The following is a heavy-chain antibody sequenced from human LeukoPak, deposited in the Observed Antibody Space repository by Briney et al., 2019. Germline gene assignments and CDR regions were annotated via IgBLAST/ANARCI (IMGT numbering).Heavy chain of an antibody. J-gene: IGHJ4*02. V-gene: IGHV3-23*01. D-gene: IGHD3/OR15-3a*01. CDR3: AKEDWDLPYFYFDS. CDR2: IRGRGNYV. Sequence: GGSLRLSCAASGFTFSSYAMSWVRQAPGKGLEWVSSIRGRGNYVYYADSVKGRFTISRDNSKNTLYLQMNSLRAEDTAIYFCAKEDWDLPYFYFDSWGRGTLVTVSS. CDR1: GFTFSSYA.